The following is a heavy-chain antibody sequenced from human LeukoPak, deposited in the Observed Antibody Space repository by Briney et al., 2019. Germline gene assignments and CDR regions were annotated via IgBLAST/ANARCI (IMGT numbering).Heavy chain of an antibody. V-gene: IGHV3-7*01. CDR2: IKEDGGEK. CDR1: GFTLSSYW. CDR3: AKDLKNYYDSSGPYYCGMDV. J-gene: IGHJ6*02. D-gene: IGHD3-22*01. Sequence: GGCLRLSCVGTGFTLSSYWMSWVSQAPGKGLEWVANIKEDGGEKYYVDSVRGRFTTSRDNAKQSLYLQMNRLRTEDTAVYDCAKDLKNYYDSSGPYYCGMDVWGQGTTVTVSS.